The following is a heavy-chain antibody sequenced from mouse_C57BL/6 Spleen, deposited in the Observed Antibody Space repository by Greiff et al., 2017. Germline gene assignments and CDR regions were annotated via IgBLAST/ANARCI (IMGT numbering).Heavy chain of an antibody. CDR2: FDPSDSET. CDR1: GSTFTSYW. J-gene: IGHJ2*01. V-gene: IGHV1-52*01. CDR3: ARRGNYFDY. Sequence: QVQLQQPGAELVRPGSSVKLSCKASGSTFTSYWLPWVKQRPIQGLEWIGNFDPSDSETHYNQKFKDKATLTVDKSSSTAYMQLSSLTSEDSAVYYCARRGNYFDYWGQGTTLTVSS.